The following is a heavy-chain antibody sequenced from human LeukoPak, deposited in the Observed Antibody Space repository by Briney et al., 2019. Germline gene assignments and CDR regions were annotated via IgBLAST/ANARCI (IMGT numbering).Heavy chain of an antibody. V-gene: IGHV1-2*04. J-gene: IGHJ5*02. CDR2: FNPNSVGT. D-gene: IGHD3-9*01. Sequence: GASVKVSCKASGYTFTGYYMHRVRQAAGQGVEWRGWFNPNSVGTNYAQKFQGWVTMTRDTSISTAYMELSRLRSDDTAVYYCAREDILRNWFDPGGQGTLVTVSS. CDR1: GYTFTGYY. CDR3: AREDILRNWFDP.